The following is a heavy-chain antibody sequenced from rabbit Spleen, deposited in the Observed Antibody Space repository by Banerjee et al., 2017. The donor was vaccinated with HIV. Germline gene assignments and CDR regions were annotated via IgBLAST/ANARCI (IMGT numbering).Heavy chain of an antibody. D-gene: IGHD6-1*01. CDR1: GVSFSFNSY. CDR2: IDTGDGNT. J-gene: IGHJ4*01. Sequence: QSLEESGGDLVKPGASLTLTCTASGVSFSFNSYMCWVRQAPGKGLEWIACIDTGDGNTYYANWAKGRFTISKTSTTVTLQMTSLTAADTATHFCARSGGVVGYGYGDFDLWVPGTLVTVS. V-gene: IGHV1S40*01. CDR3: ARSGGVVGYGYGDFDL.